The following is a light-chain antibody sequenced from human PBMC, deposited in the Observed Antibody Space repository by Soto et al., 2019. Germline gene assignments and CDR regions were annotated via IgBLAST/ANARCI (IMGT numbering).Light chain of an antibody. Sequence: IQMTQSTSTLSASFGDSVIITSRASQSISVWLAWYQQKPGKAPKLLIYRASSLESGVPSRFSGSGSGTDFTFTISSLQPEDIATYYCQQYDNLPWTFGQGTKV. J-gene: IGKJ1*01. CDR1: QSISVW. CDR3: QQYDNLPWT. V-gene: IGKV1-5*03. CDR2: RAS.